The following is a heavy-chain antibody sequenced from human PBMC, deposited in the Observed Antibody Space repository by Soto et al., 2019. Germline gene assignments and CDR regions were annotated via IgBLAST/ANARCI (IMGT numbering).Heavy chain of an antibody. V-gene: IGHV3-23*01. J-gene: IGHJ4*02. D-gene: IGHD3-16*02. Sequence: PGGSLRLSCAASGFPFNSYAMSWVRQAPGRGLEWVSAISGSGGSTYYADSVKGRFTISRDNSKNTLYLQMNSLRAEDTAVYYCRARVDYIWGSYRYIPPPFDYWGQGTLVTVSS. CDR1: GFPFNSYA. CDR3: RARVDYIWGSYRYIPPPFDY. CDR2: ISGSGGST.